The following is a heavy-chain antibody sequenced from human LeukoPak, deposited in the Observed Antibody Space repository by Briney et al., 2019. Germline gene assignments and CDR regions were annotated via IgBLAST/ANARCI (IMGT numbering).Heavy chain of an antibody. CDR3: ARLGDCSSTSCSYYYYYYMDV. D-gene: IGHD2-2*01. CDR1: GGSISSYY. J-gene: IGHJ6*03. CDR2: IYTSGST. V-gene: IGHV4-4*09. Sequence: SETLSLTCTVSGGSISSYYWSWIRQPPGKGLEWIGYIYTSGSTNYNPSLKSRVTISVDTSKNQFSLKLSSVTAADTAVYYCARLGDCSSTSCSYYYYYYMDVWGKGTTVTVSS.